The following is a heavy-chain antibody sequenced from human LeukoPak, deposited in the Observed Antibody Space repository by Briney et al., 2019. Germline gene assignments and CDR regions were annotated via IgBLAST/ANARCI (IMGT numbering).Heavy chain of an antibody. CDR3: ARGPLPFTIFGVVTRRGWFDP. J-gene: IGHJ5*02. CDR2: INHSGST. V-gene: IGHV4-39*07. Sequence: PSETLSLTCTVSGDSISSNSYYWGWVRQPPGKGLEWIGEINHSGSTNYNPSLKSRVTISVDTSKNQFSLKLSSVTAADTAVYYCARGPLPFTIFGVVTRRGWFDPWGQGTLVTVSS. D-gene: IGHD3-3*01. CDR1: GDSISSNSYY.